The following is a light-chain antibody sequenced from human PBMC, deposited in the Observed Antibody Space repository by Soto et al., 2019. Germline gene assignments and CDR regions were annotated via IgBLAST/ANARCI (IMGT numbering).Light chain of an antibody. V-gene: IGLV1-44*01. Sequence: QSVLTQPPSASGTPGQRVSISCSGGSSNIGTNTVNWYQHLPGTAPKLLIFSNDERPSGVPDRSSGSKPGTSASLAISGLQSDDEADYYCATWDDSLNGVVFGGGTKVTVL. CDR2: SND. J-gene: IGLJ2*01. CDR1: SSNIGTNT. CDR3: ATWDDSLNGVV.